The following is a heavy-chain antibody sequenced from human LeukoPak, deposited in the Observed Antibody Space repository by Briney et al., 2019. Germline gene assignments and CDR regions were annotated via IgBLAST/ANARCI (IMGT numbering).Heavy chain of an antibody. Sequence: PSETLSLTCTVSGGSISSYYWSWIRQSPGKGLEWIGYIYYTGSTTYNPSLKSRVTMSADTSKNQFSLKLSSVTAADTAVYYCARVTGYMIEDYFDYWGQGTLVTVSS. V-gene: IGHV4-59*01. CDR2: IYYTGST. CDR1: GGSISSYY. CDR3: ARVTGYMIEDYFDY. J-gene: IGHJ4*02. D-gene: IGHD3-22*01.